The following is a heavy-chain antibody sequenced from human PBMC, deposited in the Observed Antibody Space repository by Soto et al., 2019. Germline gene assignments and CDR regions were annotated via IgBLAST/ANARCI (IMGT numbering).Heavy chain of an antibody. CDR1: GFTFSSYG. J-gene: IGHJ4*02. D-gene: IGHD3-10*01. Sequence: QVQLVESGGGVVQPGRSLRLSCAASGFTFSSYGMHWVRQAPGKGLEWVAVISYDGSNKYYADSVKGRFTISRDNSKNTLYLQMNSLRAEDTAVYYCAKGYGSGSYQLGYWGQGTLVTVSS. CDR3: AKGYGSGSYQLGY. CDR2: ISYDGSNK. V-gene: IGHV3-30*18.